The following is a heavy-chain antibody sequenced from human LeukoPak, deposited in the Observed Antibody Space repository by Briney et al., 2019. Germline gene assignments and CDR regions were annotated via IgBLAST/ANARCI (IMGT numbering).Heavy chain of an antibody. V-gene: IGHV4-59*01. J-gene: IGHJ5*02. CDR1: GGSISRFF. Sequence: SETLSLTCTLSGGSISRFFWNWIRQPPGKGLEWVGYIHYTGSTKDNPSLKSRVTTSVDTSKNQFSLKLSSVTAADTAVYYCARSRGGYGDYGSWFDPWDQGILVSVSS. CDR2: IHYTGST. D-gene: IGHD4-17*01. CDR3: ARSRGGYGDYGSWFDP.